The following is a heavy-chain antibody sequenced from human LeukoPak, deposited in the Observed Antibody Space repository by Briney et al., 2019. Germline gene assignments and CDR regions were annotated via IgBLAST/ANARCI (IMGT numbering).Heavy chain of an antibody. D-gene: IGHD2-8*01. J-gene: IGHJ4*02. V-gene: IGHV4-38-2*02. CDR3: ARENVVIVPGAFDF. Sequence: SETLSLTCNVSGYSIYNGFYWGWLRHPPGKGLEWIGSIYYSGKTIYNPSLQSRVTISVDTSNNHFSLKLTSVTAADTAVYYCARENVVIVPGAFDFWGQGTLVIASS. CDR1: GYSIYNGFY. CDR2: IYYSGKT.